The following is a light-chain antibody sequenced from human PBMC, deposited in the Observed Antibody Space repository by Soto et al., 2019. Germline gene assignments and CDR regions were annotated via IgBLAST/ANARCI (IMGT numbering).Light chain of an antibody. Sequence: ENVLTQSPGTLSLSPGDRATLSCRASQRVSSIHLAWYQQKPGQAPRLLIYGTSVRATGLPDRVRGSGSGTDFTLTIGRLEPEDFAVYDCPQYGGSPQFTFGPGTKV. CDR3: PQYGGSPQFT. V-gene: IGKV3-20*01. CDR2: GTS. J-gene: IGKJ3*01. CDR1: QRVSSIH.